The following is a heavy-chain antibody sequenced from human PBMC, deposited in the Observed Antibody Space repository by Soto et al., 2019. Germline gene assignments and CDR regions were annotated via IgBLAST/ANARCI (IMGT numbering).Heavy chain of an antibody. J-gene: IGHJ4*02. D-gene: IGHD6-13*01. Sequence: ASVKVSCKASGYTFTGYYMHWVRQAPGQGLEWMGWINPNSGGTNYAQKFQGWVTMTRDTSISTAYMELSRLRSDDTAVYYCARLAAAGNIDDYWGQGTLVTVSS. CDR2: INPNSGGT. CDR1: GYTFTGYY. V-gene: IGHV1-2*04. CDR3: ARLAAAGNIDDY.